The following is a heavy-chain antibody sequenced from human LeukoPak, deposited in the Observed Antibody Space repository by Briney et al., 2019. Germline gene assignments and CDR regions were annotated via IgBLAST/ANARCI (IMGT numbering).Heavy chain of an antibody. CDR1: GYTFSNYG. V-gene: IGHV1-18*01. CDR3: ARVSEGGWNYWFDP. Sequence: ASVKVSCKASGYTFSNYGINWVRQAPGQGLEWMGWVSAYNGNTKYAQKLQGRVTMTTDTSTNTAYMELRSLRSDDTAVYYCARVSEGGWNYWFDPWGQGTLVTVSS. CDR2: VSAYNGNT. D-gene: IGHD1-7*01. J-gene: IGHJ5*02.